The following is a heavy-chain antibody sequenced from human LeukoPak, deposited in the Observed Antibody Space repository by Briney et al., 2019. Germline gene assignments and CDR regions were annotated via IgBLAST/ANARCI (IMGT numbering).Heavy chain of an antibody. J-gene: IGHJ6*03. D-gene: IGHD3-3*01. Sequence: PGESLKISCKGSGYSFTSYWSGWVRQMPGKGLEWMGIIYPGDSDTRYSPSFQGQVTISADKSISTAYLQWSSLKASDTAMYYCARQNFWSGYYTPPYYYYYYMDVWGKGTTVTVSS. CDR3: ARQNFWSGYYTPPYYYYYYMDV. CDR1: GYSFTSYW. CDR2: IYPGDSDT. V-gene: IGHV5-51*01.